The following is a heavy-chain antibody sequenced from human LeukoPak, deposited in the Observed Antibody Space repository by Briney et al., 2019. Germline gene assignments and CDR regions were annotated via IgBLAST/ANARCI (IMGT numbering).Heavy chain of an antibody. Sequence: MPSETLSLTCAVYGGSFSGYYWSWIRQPPGKGLEWIGEINHSGSTNYNPSLKSRVTISVDTSKNQFSLKLSSVTAADTAVYYCARRFRDTAMVRRERAAGRELDYWGRGTLVTVSS. CDR1: GGSFSGYY. CDR3: ARRFRDTAMVRRERAAGRELDY. CDR2: INHSGST. V-gene: IGHV4-34*01. J-gene: IGHJ4*02. D-gene: IGHD5-18*01.